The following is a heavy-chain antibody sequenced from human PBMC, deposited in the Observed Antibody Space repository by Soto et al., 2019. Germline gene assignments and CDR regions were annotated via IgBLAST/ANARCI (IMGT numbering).Heavy chain of an antibody. D-gene: IGHD3-10*01. CDR3: ARRAEPFGELLSPGCWFDP. V-gene: IGHV4-39*01. Sequence: ASETPSPTRTVSCGSISSSSYYWGWIRPPPGEGVGGIGSIYYSGSTYYNPSLKSRVPISVDTSKNQFSLKLSSVTAADTAVYYCARRAEPFGELLSPGCWFDPWGQGTLVTVSS. CDR1: CGSISSSSYY. CDR2: IYYSGST. J-gene: IGHJ5*02.